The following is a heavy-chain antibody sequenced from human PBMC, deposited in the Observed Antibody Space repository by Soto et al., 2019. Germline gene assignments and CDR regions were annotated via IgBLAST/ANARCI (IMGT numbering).Heavy chain of an antibody. D-gene: IGHD6-13*01. CDR3: ASSSKIGRAEASRRLLQY. CDR2: INHSGST. Sequence: PPETLSLTCAVYGGSFSGDYWSWIRPPPGKGLEWIGEINHSGSTNYNPSLKSRVTISVDTSKNQFSLKLSSVTAADTAVYYCASSSKIGRAEASRRLLQYWGQGTLVTVSS. J-gene: IGHJ1*01. CDR1: GGSFSGDY. V-gene: IGHV4-34*01.